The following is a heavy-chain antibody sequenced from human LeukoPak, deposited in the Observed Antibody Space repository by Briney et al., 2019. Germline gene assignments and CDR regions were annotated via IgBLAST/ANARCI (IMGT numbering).Heavy chain of an antibody. J-gene: IGHJ4*02. D-gene: IGHD3-22*01. CDR2: IYYSGST. CDR3: ASVTITMIVARFDY. CDR1: GGSISSSSYY. V-gene: IGHV4-39*07. Sequence: SETLSLTCTVSGGSISSSSYYWGWIRQPPGKGQEWIGSIYYSGSTYYNPSLKSRVTISVDTSKNQFSLKLSSVTAADTAVYYCASVTITMIVARFDYWGQGTLVTVSS.